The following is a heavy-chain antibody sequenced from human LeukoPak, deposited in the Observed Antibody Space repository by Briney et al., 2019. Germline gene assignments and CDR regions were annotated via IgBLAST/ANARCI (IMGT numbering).Heavy chain of an antibody. V-gene: IGHV3-23*01. J-gene: IGHJ5*02. CDR2: ISAGGNSP. CDR3: AKFQINNWDCCFDP. Sequence: GGSLRLSCAASGFTFNNYAMTWVRQTPGKGLEWVSGISAGGNSPYYADSVKGRFTISRDNSKNTLYLQMNSLRVEDTAISYCAKFQINNWDCCFDPWGQGTLLTVSS. CDR1: GFTFNNYA. D-gene: IGHD1-1*01.